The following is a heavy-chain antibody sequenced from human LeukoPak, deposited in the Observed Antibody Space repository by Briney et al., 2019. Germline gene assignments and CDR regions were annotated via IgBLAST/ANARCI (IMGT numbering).Heavy chain of an antibody. CDR2: VYPSGST. D-gene: IGHD6-25*01. CDR3: GTTEHDSGDY. CDR1: GYSISSGYY. Sequence: NPSETLSLTCTVSGYSISSGYYWGWIRQPPGKGLEWIGEVYPSGSTNYSPSLKSRVTISVDKSKNQFSLTLRSVTAADTAVYFCGTTEHDSGDYWGQGALVTVSS. V-gene: IGHV4-38-2*02. J-gene: IGHJ4*02.